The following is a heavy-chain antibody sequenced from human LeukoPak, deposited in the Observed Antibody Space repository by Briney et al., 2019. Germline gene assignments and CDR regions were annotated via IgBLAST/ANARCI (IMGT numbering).Heavy chain of an antibody. V-gene: IGHV3-7*01. D-gene: IGHD3-22*01. CDR1: GFTFSSYW. CDR3: ARVRITMIVVVPYFDY. Sequence: GGSLRLSCAASGFTFSSYWMSWVRQAPGKGLEGVANIKQDGSEKYYVDSVKGRFTISRDNAKNSLYLQMNSLRAEDTAVYYCARVRITMIVVVPYFDYWGQGTLVTVSS. J-gene: IGHJ4*02. CDR2: IKQDGSEK.